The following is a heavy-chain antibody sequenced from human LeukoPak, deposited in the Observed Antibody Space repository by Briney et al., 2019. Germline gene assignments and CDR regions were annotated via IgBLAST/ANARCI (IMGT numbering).Heavy chain of an antibody. CDR3: AREGHEYYIDY. CDR1: GGSISSYY. CDR2: IYYSGST. V-gene: IGHV4-59*01. Sequence: PSETLSLTCTVSGGSISSYYWSWIRQPPGKGLEWIGYIYYSGSTNYNPSLKSRVTISVDTSKNQFSLKLSSVTAADTAVYYCAREGHEYYIDYWGQGTLVTVSS. J-gene: IGHJ4*02.